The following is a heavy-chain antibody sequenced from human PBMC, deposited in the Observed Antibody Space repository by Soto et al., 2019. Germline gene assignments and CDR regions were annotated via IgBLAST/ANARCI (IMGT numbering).Heavy chain of an antibody. D-gene: IGHD2-8*01. V-gene: IGHV1-69*17. J-gene: IGHJ4*02. CDR2: IVPVFGIA. Sequence: QVRLVQSGAEVKKPGSSMKVSCKVSGGTFNSFPISWVRQAPGQGLEWMGGIVPVFGIANYAQEFLGRVTVTADRASTTSYMELSSLRSDDTAVYYCTKEKKSRAQEWALDFWGQGTLVTVSS. CDR1: GGTFNSFP. CDR3: TKEKKSRAQEWALDF.